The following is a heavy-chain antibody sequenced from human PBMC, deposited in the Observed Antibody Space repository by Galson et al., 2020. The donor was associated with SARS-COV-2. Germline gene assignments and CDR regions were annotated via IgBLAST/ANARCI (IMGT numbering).Heavy chain of an antibody. J-gene: IGHJ4*02. CDR2: ISDSGNDI. Sequence: NSGGSLRLSCAASGFTFSAYYMSWLRQAPGKGLEWVSYISDSGNDIYYAHSVKGRFTISRDNAKNSLYLEMNSLRAEDTAVYYCARRGGAYTAYWGQGTLVTVSS. CDR3: ARRGGAYTAY. CDR1: GFTFSAYY. V-gene: IGHV3-11*04. D-gene: IGHD3-16*01.